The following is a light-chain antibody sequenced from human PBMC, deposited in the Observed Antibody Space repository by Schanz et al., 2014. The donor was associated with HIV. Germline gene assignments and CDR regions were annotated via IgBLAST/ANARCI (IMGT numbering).Light chain of an antibody. CDR1: QSISSY. J-gene: IGKJ2*01. CDR3: QQGETFPT. Sequence: DIQMTQSPSSLSASVGDRVTITCRASQSISSYLNWYQQKPGKAPKLLIYAASTLQSGVPSRFSGSRSGTDFTLTISSLQPEDSATYYCQQGETFPTFGQGTKLEI. V-gene: IGKV1-39*01. CDR2: AAS.